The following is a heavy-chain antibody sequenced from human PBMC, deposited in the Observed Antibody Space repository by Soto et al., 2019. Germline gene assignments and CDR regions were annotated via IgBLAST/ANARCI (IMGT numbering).Heavy chain of an antibody. CDR1: GYSISSGYY. CDR2: IYHSGST. D-gene: IGHD1-1*01. J-gene: IGHJ3*02. CDR3: ARVRNNRNDEAFDI. Sequence: SETLSLTCAVSGYSISSGYYWGWIRQPPGKGLEWIGSIYHSGSTYYNPSLKSRVTISVDTSKNQFSLKLSSVTAADTAVYYCARVRNNRNDEAFDIWGQGTMVTVSS. V-gene: IGHV4-38-2*01.